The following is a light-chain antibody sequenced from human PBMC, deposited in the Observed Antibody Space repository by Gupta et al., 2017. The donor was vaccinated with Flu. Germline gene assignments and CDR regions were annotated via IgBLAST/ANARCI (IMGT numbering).Light chain of an antibody. CDR3: SSYTSSYTYV. J-gene: IGLJ1*01. CDR2: EVS. V-gene: IGLV2-18*02. Sequence: QSALTQPPSVSGSPGQSVTISYTGTSSDVGTYNRVPWYQQPPGTAPKLMIYEVSNRPSGVPDRFSGSKSGNTASLTISGLQGEDEADYYCSSYTSSYTYVFGTGTKVTVL. CDR1: SSDVGTYNR.